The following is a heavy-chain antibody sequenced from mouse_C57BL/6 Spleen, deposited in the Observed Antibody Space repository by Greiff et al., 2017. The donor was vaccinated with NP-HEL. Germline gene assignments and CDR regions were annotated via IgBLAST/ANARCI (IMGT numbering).Heavy chain of an antibody. CDR1: GFTFSSYA. J-gene: IGHJ2*01. Sequence: EVKLVESGEGLVKPGGSLKLSCAASGFTFSSYAMSWVRQTPEKRLEWVAYISSGGDYIYYADTVKGRFTISRDNARNTLYLQMSSLKSEDTAMYYCTRVDDYAYFDYWGQGTTLTVSS. CDR3: TRVDDYAYFDY. D-gene: IGHD2-4*01. V-gene: IGHV5-9-1*02. CDR2: ISSGGDYI.